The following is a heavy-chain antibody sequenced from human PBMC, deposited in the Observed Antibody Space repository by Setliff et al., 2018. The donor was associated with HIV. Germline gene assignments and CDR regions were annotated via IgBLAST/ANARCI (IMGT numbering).Heavy chain of an antibody. J-gene: IGHJ3*01. CDR2: INPSGGST. D-gene: IGHD6-19*01. CDR1: GYTFTSYY. Sequence: GASVKVSCKASGYTFTSYYMHWVRQAPGQGLEWMGIINPSGGSTSYAQKLQGRVTMTIDTSTSTVYMDLRSLTSDDTAVYYCGRVPYKSAWFSGGHNPFDVWGQGTMVTVSS. V-gene: IGHV1-46*01. CDR3: GRVPYKSAWFSGGHNPFDV.